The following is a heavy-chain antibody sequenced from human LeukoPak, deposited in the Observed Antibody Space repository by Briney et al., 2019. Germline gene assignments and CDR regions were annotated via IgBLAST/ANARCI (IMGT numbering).Heavy chain of an antibody. J-gene: IGHJ4*02. CDR3: AKDRTVGYYDSSGYYYDTKYFDY. D-gene: IGHD3-22*01. CDR2: IRYDGSNK. V-gene: IGHV3-30*02. Sequence: PGGSLRLSCAAFGFTFNNYWMHWVRQAPGKGLEWVAFIRYDGSNKYYADSVKGRFTISRDNSKNTLYLQMNSLRAEDTAVYYCAKDRTVGYYDSSGYYYDTKYFDYWGQGTLVTVSS. CDR1: GFTFNNYW.